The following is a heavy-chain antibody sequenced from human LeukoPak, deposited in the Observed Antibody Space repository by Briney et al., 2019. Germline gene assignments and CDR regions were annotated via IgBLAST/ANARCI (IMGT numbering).Heavy chain of an antibody. D-gene: IGHD5-18*01. J-gene: IGHJ5*02. Sequence: SVKVSCKASGGTFSSYAISWVRQAPGQGLEWMGGIIPIFGTANYAQKFQGRVTITADKSTSTAYMELSSLRSEDTAIYYCAKGAGGFSYYNWFDPWGQGTLVTVSS. CDR3: AKGAGGFSYYNWFDP. CDR2: IIPIFGTA. V-gene: IGHV1-69*06. CDR1: GGTFSSYA.